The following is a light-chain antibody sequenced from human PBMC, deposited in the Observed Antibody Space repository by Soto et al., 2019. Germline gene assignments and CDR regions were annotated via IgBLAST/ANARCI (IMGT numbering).Light chain of an antibody. CDR2: RNN. Sequence: QSVLTQPPSASGTPGQRVTISCSGSSSNIGSDYVYWYQQFPGTAPKVLIYRNNQRPSGVPDRFSGSKSGTSASLAISGLRSEAEADYYCAAWDDSLSGAFFGGGTKLTVL. CDR1: SSNIGSDY. CDR3: AAWDDSLSGAF. V-gene: IGLV1-47*01. J-gene: IGLJ2*01.